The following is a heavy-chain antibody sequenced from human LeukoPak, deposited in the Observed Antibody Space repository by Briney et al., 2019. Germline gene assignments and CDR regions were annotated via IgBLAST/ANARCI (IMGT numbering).Heavy chain of an antibody. CDR1: GYSISSGYY. V-gene: IGHV4-38-2*02. Sequence: SETLSLTCTVSGYSISSGYYWGWIRQPPGKGLEWIGEINHSGSTNYNPSLKSRVTISVDTSKNQFSLKLSSVTAADTAVYYCARFVHYDFWSGYYGYYFDYWGQGTLVTVSS. J-gene: IGHJ4*02. CDR2: INHSGST. CDR3: ARFVHYDFWSGYYGYYFDY. D-gene: IGHD3-3*01.